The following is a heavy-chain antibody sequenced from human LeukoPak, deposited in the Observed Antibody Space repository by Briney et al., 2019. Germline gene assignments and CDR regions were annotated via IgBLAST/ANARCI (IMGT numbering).Heavy chain of an antibody. D-gene: IGHD2-2*01. CDR2: INPNNGDT. Sequence: ASVKVSRKASGYTFTAYYMHWVRQAPGQGLEWMGRINPNNGDTNYAQKFQGRVTMSRDTSVSTAYMELSRLTSDDTAVDYCIRPVDIPFWGQGTLVTVSS. V-gene: IGHV1-2*02. CDR3: IRPVDIPF. CDR1: GYTFTAYY. J-gene: IGHJ4*01.